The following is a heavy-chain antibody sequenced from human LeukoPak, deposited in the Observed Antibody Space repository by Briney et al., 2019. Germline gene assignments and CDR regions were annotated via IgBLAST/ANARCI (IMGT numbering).Heavy chain of an antibody. CDR3: ARHTEFVPAALHNFDY. CDR1: GSTFSNDW. V-gene: IGHV4-39*01. CDR2: IYFTGTT. Sequence: PGGSLRLSCAASGSTFSNDWMSWVRQAPGKGLEWIGSIYFTGTTYYNPSLRSRVTMSVDTSKSQFTLNLSSVTAADTAVYFCARHTEFVPAALHNFDYWGQGTLVTVSS. J-gene: IGHJ4*02. D-gene: IGHD2-2*01.